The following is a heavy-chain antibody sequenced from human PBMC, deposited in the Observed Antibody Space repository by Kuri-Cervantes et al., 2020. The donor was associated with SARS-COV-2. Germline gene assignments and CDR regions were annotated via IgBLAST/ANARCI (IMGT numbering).Heavy chain of an antibody. CDR3: AREPRGVGFDP. D-gene: IGHD3-10*01. CDR1: GFSLSTSGVG. Sequence: SGPTLVKPTQTLTLTCTFSGFSLSTSGVGVGWIRQPPGKALEWLALIYWDDDKRYGPSLKSRPTITKDTSKNQVVLTMTNMDPVDTATYYCAREPRGVGFDPWGQGTLVTVSS. V-gene: IGHV2-5*05. CDR2: IYWDDDK. J-gene: IGHJ5*02.